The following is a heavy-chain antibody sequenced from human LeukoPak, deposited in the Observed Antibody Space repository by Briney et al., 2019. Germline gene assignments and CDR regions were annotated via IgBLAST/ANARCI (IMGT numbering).Heavy chain of an antibody. CDR1: GGSISSGDYY. CDR2: IYYSGST. D-gene: IGHD2-2*02. V-gene: IGHV4-30-4*01. J-gene: IGHJ6*02. CDR3: ARYQLLYPLSGMDV. Sequence: VKPSQTLSLTCTVSGGSISSGDYYWSWIRQPPGKVLEWIGYIYYSGSTYYNPSLKSRVTISVDTSKNQFSLKLSSVTAADTAVYYCARYQLLYPLSGMDVWGQGTTVTVSS.